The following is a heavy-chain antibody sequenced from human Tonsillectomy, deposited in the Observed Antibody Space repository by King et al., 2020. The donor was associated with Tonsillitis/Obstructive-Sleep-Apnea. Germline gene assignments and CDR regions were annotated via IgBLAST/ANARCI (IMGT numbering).Heavy chain of an antibody. CDR1: GFTFSNYA. D-gene: IGHD6-19*01. J-gene: IGHJ4*02. CDR2: LSRGGDAT. CDR3: AKGSKSIGDSSGWYDHFDF. Sequence: VQLVESGGGLVQPGGSLRLSCAASGFTFSNYAISRVRQAPGNGLEWVSGLSRGGDATYYADSGKGRFSISRDNSKNTVYLQMNSLRAEDTALYYCAKGSKSIGDSSGWYDHFDFWGQGTLVTVSS. V-gene: IGHV3-23*04.